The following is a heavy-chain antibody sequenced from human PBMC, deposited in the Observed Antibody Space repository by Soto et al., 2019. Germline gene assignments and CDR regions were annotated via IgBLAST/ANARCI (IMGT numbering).Heavy chain of an antibody. CDR3: ANPKSSDMDV. V-gene: IGHV1-46*02. CDR2: IHPSYGDT. Sequence: QVQLVQSGAEVKEPGASVKVSCKASGYTFNNHYIHWVRQAPGQGLEWMGRIHPSYGDTTFAQRFRGRVPLTRETASTTVYMELTSLTSADTGVYYWANPKSSDMDVWGQGTTVTVSS. J-gene: IGHJ6*02. CDR1: GYTFNNHY.